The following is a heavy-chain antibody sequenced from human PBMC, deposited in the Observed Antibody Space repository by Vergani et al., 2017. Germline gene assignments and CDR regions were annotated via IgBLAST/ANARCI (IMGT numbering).Heavy chain of an antibody. J-gene: IGHJ4*02. CDR3: AKQYFVSGNYLFDY. CDR1: EFTFSNYA. D-gene: IGHD3-10*01. Sequence: EVQLLESGGGLVQPGGSLRLTCAASEFTFSNYAMNWVRQAPGKGLEWVSGISGSGVGAYYTDSVKGRFTISRDKSKNMLFLQMNNLRTEDTAIYYCAKQYFVSGNYLFDYWGKGTLVTVSS. V-gene: IGHV3-23*01. CDR2: ISGSGVGA.